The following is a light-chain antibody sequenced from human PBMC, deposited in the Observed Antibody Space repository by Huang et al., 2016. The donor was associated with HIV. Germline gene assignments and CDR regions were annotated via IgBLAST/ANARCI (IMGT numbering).Light chain of an antibody. Sequence: DIVMVQSPASLSVTPGEAASITCRSSQSLRHSNGHNYLDWYWKKPGQSPQLLIYLGSIRASGVPDRFSGSGSGTDFTLRINRVEAGDVGIYYCMQGLQTWTFGQGTKVEI. V-gene: IGKV2-28*01. CDR2: LGS. CDR1: QSLRHSNGHNY. J-gene: IGKJ1*01. CDR3: MQGLQTWT.